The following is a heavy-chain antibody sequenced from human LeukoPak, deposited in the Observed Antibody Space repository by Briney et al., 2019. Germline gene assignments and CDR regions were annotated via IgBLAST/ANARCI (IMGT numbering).Heavy chain of an antibody. J-gene: IGHJ4*02. Sequence: PSETLSLTCTVSGGSISNYYWNWIRQPPGKGLEWIGYIYYSGSTNYNPSLKSRVTTSVDTSKNQFSLKVSSVTAADTAVYYCARAPYCGGDCYFDYWGQGTLVTVSS. CDR2: IYYSGST. D-gene: IGHD2-21*02. CDR1: GGSISNYY. V-gene: IGHV4-59*01. CDR3: ARAPYCGGDCYFDY.